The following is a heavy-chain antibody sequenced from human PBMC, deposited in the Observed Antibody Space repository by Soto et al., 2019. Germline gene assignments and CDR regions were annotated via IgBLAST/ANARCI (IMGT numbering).Heavy chain of an antibody. Sequence: APVKVSCKASGYTFTSYAVHWVRQAPGQRLEWMGWINAGNGNTKYSQKFQGRVTITRDTSASTAYMELSSLRSEDTAVYYCAREDSSIAARDYYYYYMDVWGKGTTVTVSS. V-gene: IGHV1-3*01. D-gene: IGHD6-6*01. CDR1: GYTFTSYA. CDR2: INAGNGNT. CDR3: AREDSSIAARDYYYYYMDV. J-gene: IGHJ6*03.